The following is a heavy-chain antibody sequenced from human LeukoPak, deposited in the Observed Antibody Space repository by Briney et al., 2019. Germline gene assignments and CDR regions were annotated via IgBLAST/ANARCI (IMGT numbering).Heavy chain of an antibody. CDR1: GFTFSSYW. Sequence: PGGSLRLSCAASGFTFSSYWMSWVRQAPGKGLEWVSSISSSSSYIYYADSVKGRFTISRDNAKNSLYLQMNSLRAEDTAVYYCARDRPLFYDILTGYCDYWGQGTLVTVSS. CDR3: ARDRPLFYDILTGYCDY. V-gene: IGHV3-21*01. D-gene: IGHD3-9*01. J-gene: IGHJ4*02. CDR2: ISSSSSYI.